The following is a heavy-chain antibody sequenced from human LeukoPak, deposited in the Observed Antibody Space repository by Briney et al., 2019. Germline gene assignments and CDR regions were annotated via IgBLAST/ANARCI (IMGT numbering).Heavy chain of an antibody. CDR3: ARRPRNDILTGTPFGY. V-gene: IGHV4-59*01. J-gene: IGHJ4*02. Sequence: SETLSLTCTVSGGSISSYYWSWIRQPPGKGLEWIGYIYYSGSTNYNPSLKSRVTISVDTSKNQFSLKLSSVTAADTAVYYCARRPRNDILTGTPFGYWGQGILVTVSS. CDR1: GGSISSYY. D-gene: IGHD3-9*01. CDR2: IYYSGST.